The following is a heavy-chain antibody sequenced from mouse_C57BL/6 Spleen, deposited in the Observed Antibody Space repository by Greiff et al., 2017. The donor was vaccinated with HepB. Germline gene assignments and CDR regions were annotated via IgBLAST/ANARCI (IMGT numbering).Heavy chain of an antibody. D-gene: IGHD2-3*01. CDR1: GYAFSSSW. J-gene: IGHJ1*03. V-gene: IGHV1-82*01. CDR3: AGWGWYFDV. CDR2: IYPGDGDT. Sequence: QVQLKESGPELVKPGASVKISCKASGYAFSSSWMNWVKQRPGKGLEWIGRIYPGDGDTNYNGKFKGKATLTADKSSSTAYMQLSSLTSEDSAVYFCAGWGWYFDVWGTGTTVTVSS.